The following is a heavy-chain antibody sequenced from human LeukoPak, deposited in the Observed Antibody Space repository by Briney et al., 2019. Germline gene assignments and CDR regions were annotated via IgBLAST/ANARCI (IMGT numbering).Heavy chain of an antibody. Sequence: PGRSLRLSCAASGFTFDDYAMHWVRHAPGKGLEWVSGISWNSGSIGYADSVKGRFTISRDNAKNSLYLQMNSLRAEDTALYYCAKGEFDYWGQGTLVTVSS. CDR2: ISWNSGSI. V-gene: IGHV3-9*01. CDR3: AKGEFDY. J-gene: IGHJ4*02. CDR1: GFTFDDYA.